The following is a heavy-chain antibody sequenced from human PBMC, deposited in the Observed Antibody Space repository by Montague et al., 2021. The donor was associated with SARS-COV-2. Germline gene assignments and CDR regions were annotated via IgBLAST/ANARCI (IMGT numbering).Heavy chain of an antibody. D-gene: IGHD3-16*02. J-gene: IGHJ4*02. Sequence: SETLSLTCTFSGASRSTKDYYWGWIRPPPGKGLDSIGSISYSATSYSNPSLKSRVIMSVDTSRNQLSLNLSSVTVADTAVYYCARLGITLGGVIVIRYYFDFWGRGTLVTVSS. CDR1: GASRSTKDYY. CDR2: ISYSATS. CDR3: ARLGITLGGVIVIRYYFDF. V-gene: IGHV4-39*01.